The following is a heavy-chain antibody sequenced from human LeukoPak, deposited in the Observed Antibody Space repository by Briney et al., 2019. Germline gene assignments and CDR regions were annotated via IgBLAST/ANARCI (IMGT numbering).Heavy chain of an antibody. CDR1: GFTFDDYT. J-gene: IGHJ4*02. V-gene: IGHV3-43*01. CDR2: ISWDGGST. D-gene: IGHD1-7*01. Sequence: PGGSLRLSCAASGFTFDDYTMHWVRQAPGKGLEWVSLISWDGGSTYYADSVKGRFTISRDNSKNTLYLQMNSLRVEDTAVYYCARGGHWPVETTHWGQGTLVTVSS. CDR3: ARGGHWPVETTH.